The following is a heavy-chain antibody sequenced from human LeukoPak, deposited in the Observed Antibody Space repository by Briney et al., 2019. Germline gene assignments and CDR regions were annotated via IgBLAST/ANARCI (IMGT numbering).Heavy chain of an antibody. Sequence: SVKVSCKASGGTFSSYAISWVRQAPRQGLEWMGGIIPIFGTANYAQKFQGRVTITTDESTSTAYMELSSLRSEDTAVYYCARARSQYYYDSSGYDAFDIWGQGTMVTVSS. CDR3: ARARSQYYYDSSGYDAFDI. CDR1: GGTFSSYA. CDR2: IIPIFGTA. V-gene: IGHV1-69*05. D-gene: IGHD3-22*01. J-gene: IGHJ3*02.